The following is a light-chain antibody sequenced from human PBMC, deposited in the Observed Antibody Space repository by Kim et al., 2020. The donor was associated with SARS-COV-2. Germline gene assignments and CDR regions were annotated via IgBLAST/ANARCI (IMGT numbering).Light chain of an antibody. CDR3: QQYGDPART. Sequence: PGDMAILSCRASQSVMSNYLAWHQQIPGQAPMLLIDTASTSATVIPDRLSGSGSATYFTLTISKLGPEDIAVYYCQQYGDPARTFGQGTKLDIK. CDR1: QSVMSNY. V-gene: IGKV3-20*01. J-gene: IGKJ1*01. CDR2: TAS.